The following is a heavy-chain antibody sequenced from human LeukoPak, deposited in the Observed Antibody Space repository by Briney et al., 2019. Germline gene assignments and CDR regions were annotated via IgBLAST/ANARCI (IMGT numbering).Heavy chain of an antibody. CDR1: GYRFTSYW. V-gene: IGHV5-51*01. J-gene: IGHJ5*02. Sequence: GESLKISCKGSGYRFTSYWIGWVRQMPGKSLEWMGIIYPGDSDTRYSPSFQGQVTISADKSISTAYLQWSSLKASDTAMYYCARSIYSNYAYNWFDHWGQGTLVTVSS. CDR3: ARSIYSNYAYNWFDH. D-gene: IGHD4-11*01. CDR2: IYPGDSDT.